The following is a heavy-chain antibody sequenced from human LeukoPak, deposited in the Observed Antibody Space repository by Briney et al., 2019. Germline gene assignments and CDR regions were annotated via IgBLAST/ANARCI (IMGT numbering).Heavy chain of an antibody. CDR3: ARATMIYNYFDY. V-gene: IGHV1-69*06. CDR2: IIPIFGTA. D-gene: IGHD3-22*01. Sequence: GASVKVSCKASGGTFSSYAISWVRQAPGQGLEWMGGIIPIFGTANYAQKFQGRVTITADKSTSTAYMELSSLRSEDTAVYYCARATMIYNYFDYWGQGTLVTVSS. J-gene: IGHJ4*02. CDR1: GGTFSSYA.